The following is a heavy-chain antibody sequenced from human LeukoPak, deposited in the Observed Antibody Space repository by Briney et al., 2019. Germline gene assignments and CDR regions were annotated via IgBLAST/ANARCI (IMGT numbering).Heavy chain of an antibody. CDR1: GLTFNMYT. J-gene: IGHJ4*02. D-gene: IGHD3-22*01. CDR2: ISSSGVYI. CDR3: ARGHDSSGYYWEFDY. Sequence: GGSLRLSCAASGLTFNMYTMNWVRQAPGKGLEWVSSISSSGVYIYYADSVRGRFSISRDNSKNTLYLQMNSLRAEDTAVYYCARGHDSSGYYWEFDYWGQGTLVTVSS. V-gene: IGHV3-21*01.